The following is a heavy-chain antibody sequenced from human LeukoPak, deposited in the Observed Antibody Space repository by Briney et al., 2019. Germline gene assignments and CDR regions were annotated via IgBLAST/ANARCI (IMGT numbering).Heavy chain of an antibody. CDR2: INHSGST. CDR1: GGSFSAYY. D-gene: IGHD3-22*01. V-gene: IGHV4-34*01. Sequence: SETLSLTCAVYGGSFSAYYWSWIRQPPGKGLEWIGEINHSGSTNYNPSLKSRVTISVDTSKNQFSLKLSSVTAADTAVYYCARVFPPLEYYDSSGYYYFDYWGQGTLVTVSS. J-gene: IGHJ4*02. CDR3: ARVFPPLEYYDSSGYYYFDY.